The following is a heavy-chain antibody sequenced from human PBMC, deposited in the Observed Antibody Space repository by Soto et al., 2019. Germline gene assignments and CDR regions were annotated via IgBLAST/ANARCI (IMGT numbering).Heavy chain of an antibody. CDR2: IYYTGNT. V-gene: IGHV4-39*01. J-gene: IGHJ4*02. D-gene: IGHD1-20*01. Sequence: ASETLSLTCCVSGASMNNNSYSWGWIRQPPGKGLEWIGTIYYTGNTFYNPSLRSRVTISVDTSKNQLSLSLTSLTVADAAVYYCARPRWKDGIKWGRGILVTVSS. CDR1: GASMNNNSYS. CDR3: ARPRWKDGIK.